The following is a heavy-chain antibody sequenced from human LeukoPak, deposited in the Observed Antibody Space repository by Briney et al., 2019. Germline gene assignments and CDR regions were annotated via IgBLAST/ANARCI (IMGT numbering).Heavy chain of an antibody. V-gene: IGHV4-31*03. CDR1: GGSISSCGYY. J-gene: IGHJ6*02. CDR3: ARDGYYGSGTQGSYYYGMDV. Sequence: SETLSLTCTVSGGSISSCGYYWSWIRQHPGKGLEWIGYIYYSGSTYYNPSLKSRVTISVDTSKNQFSLKLSSVTAADTAVYYCARDGYYGSGTQGSYYYGMDVWGQGTTVTVSS. D-gene: IGHD3-10*01. CDR2: IYYSGST.